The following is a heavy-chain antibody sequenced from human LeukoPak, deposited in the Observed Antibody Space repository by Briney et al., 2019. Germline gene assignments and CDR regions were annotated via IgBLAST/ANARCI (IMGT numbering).Heavy chain of an antibody. V-gene: IGHV3-49*03. CDR1: GFTFGEYA. D-gene: IGHD1-14*01. Sequence: GGSLRLSCTASGFTFGEYAIGWLRQAPGKGLEWLSFIRTIPYGVTTEYAASVKGRFTVSRDDSKAIAYLQMNSLRTEDTAVYYCSRGSGPSKPNWLDPWGQGTLVTVSS. CDR2: IRTIPYGVTT. J-gene: IGHJ5*02. CDR3: SRGSGPSKPNWLDP.